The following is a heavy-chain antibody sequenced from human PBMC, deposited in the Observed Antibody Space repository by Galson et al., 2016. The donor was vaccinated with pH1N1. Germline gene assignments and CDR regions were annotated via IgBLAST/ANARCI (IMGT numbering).Heavy chain of an antibody. D-gene: IGHD6-19*01. CDR1: GGSISTGGYY. V-gene: IGHV4-31*03. J-gene: IGHJ4*02. CDR2: IFYSGST. CDR3: ARGVSVAGTPRLDY. Sequence: TLSLTCTVSGGSISTGGYYWSWIRQQPGKGLEWIGYIFYSGSTYYNPSLKSRVTISVDTSKNQFSLKLSSVTAADTAMYYCARGVSVAGTPRLDYWGQGTLVTVSS.